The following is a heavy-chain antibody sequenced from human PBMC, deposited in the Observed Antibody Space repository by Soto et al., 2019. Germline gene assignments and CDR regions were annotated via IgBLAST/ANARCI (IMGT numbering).Heavy chain of an antibody. CDR3: ARGDATDCSNGVCSFFGTHDMEV. V-gene: IGHV1-2*04. CDR1: GYSFTDYH. D-gene: IGHD2-8*01. CDR2: INPKSGGT. J-gene: IGHJ6*04. Sequence: SVKVSCKASGYSFTDYHIHWVRQAPGQGLQWVGRINPKSGGTSTAEKFQGWVSMTTDTSISTASMGVSRLTSDDTAIYYCARGDATDCSNGVCSFFGTHDMEVWG.